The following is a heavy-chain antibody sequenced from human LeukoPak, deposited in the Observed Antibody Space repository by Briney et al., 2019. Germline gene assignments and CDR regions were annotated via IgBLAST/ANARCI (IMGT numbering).Heavy chain of an antibody. D-gene: IGHD6-19*01. V-gene: IGHV3-74*01. Sequence: PGGSLRLSCAASGFTFSSYWMHWVRHAPGKGLVWVSRINSDGSSTSYADSVKGRFTISRDNAKNTLYLRMNSLRAEDTAVYYCARGYSSGWYYFDYWGQGTLVTVSS. J-gene: IGHJ4*02. CDR2: INSDGSST. CDR3: ARGYSSGWYYFDY. CDR1: GFTFSSYW.